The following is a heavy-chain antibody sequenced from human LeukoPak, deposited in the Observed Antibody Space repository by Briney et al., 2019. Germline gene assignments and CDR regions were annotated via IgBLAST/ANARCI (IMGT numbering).Heavy chain of an antibody. CDR2: ISYDGSNK. J-gene: IGHJ5*02. CDR1: GFTFSSYG. CDR3: ANGGTYSSGP. Sequence: GGSLRLSCAASGFTFSSYGMHWVRQAPGKGLEWVAVISYDGSNKYYADSVKGRFTISRDNSKNTLYPQMNSLRAEDTAVYYCANGGTYSSGPWGQGTLVTVSS. V-gene: IGHV3-30*18. D-gene: IGHD3-22*01.